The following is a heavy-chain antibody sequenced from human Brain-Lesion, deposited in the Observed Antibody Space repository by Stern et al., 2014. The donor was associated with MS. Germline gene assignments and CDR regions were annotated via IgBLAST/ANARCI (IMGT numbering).Heavy chain of an antibody. Sequence: VQLVESGGGVVQPGRSLRLSCAASGFTFDSYAMHWVRQTPGKGLEWVAVISYDGDKKYYADPGKGRFTISRDNSKNTLYLLMNSLSPEDTAVYYCARERFSSSSRLFDYWGQGALVTVTS. J-gene: IGHJ4*02. V-gene: IGHV3-30-3*01. CDR1: GFTFDSYA. D-gene: IGHD6-6*01. CDR2: ISYDGDKK. CDR3: ARERFSSSSRLFDY.